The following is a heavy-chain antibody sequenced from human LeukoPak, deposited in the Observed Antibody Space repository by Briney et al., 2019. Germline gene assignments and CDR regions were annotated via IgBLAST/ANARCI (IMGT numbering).Heavy chain of an antibody. V-gene: IGHV4-38-2*02. CDR1: NFSIGRGYY. CDR2: MFHSGTT. Sequence: PSETLSLTCTVSNFSIGRGYYWAWIRQPPGKGLEWIANMFHSGTTFYNPSLRSRVTLSIDTSKNQLSLKLRSVTAADTAVYYCARDWYYCSGGSCYSSSDYWGQGSLVTVSS. D-gene: IGHD2-15*01. J-gene: IGHJ4*02. CDR3: ARDWYYCSGGSCYSSSDY.